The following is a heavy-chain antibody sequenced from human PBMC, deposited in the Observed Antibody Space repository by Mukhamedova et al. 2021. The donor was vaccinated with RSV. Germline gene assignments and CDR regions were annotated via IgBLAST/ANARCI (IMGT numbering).Heavy chain of an antibody. D-gene: IGHD4/OR15-4a*01. CDR2: IKSKKDGGTA. J-gene: IGHJ5*02. V-gene: IGHV3-15*01. Sequence: APGKGLEWVGRIKSKKDGGTAEYGAPVKGTFTTSRDDSKNTMYLQMTSLKTEDTAVYYCTTDWDNSANSGTYIAPVTWGQGTLVTV. CDR3: TTDWDNSANSGTYIAPVT.